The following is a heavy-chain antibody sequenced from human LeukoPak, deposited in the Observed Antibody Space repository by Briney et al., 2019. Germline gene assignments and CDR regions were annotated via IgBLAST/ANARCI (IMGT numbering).Heavy chain of an antibody. Sequence: SETLSLTCAVYGGSFSGYYWSWIRQPPGKGLEWIGEINHSGSTNYNPSLKSRVTISVDTSKNQFSLKLSSVTAADTAVYYCARTRRLTVYYYMDVWGKGTTVTVSS. D-gene: IGHD4-17*01. CDR2: INHSGST. V-gene: IGHV4-34*01. CDR3: ARTRRLTVYYYMDV. J-gene: IGHJ6*03. CDR1: GGSFSGYY.